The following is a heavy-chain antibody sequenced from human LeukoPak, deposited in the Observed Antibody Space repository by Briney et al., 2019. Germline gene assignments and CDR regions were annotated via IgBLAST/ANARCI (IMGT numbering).Heavy chain of an antibody. CDR2: IKQDGSEK. CDR1: GFTFSSYW. J-gene: IGHJ4*02. CDR3: ARGYYDPGLFDY. D-gene: IGHD3-22*01. Sequence: EGSLRLSCAASGFTFSSYWMSWVRQAPGKGLEWVANIKQDGSEKSYVDSVKGRFTISRDNAKNSLYLQMNGLSAEDAAVYYCARGYYDPGLFDYWGQGTLVTVSS. V-gene: IGHV3-7*04.